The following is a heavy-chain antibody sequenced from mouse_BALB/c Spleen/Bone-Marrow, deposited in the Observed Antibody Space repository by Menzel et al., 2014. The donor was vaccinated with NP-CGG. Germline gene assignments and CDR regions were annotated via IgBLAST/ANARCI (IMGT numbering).Heavy chain of an antibody. D-gene: IGHD1-1*01. CDR2: IRNKPNGYTT. CDR1: GFTFTDYY. V-gene: IGHV7-3*02. J-gene: IGHJ2*01. Sequence: EVKLVESGGGLVPPGGSLRLSCATSGFTFTDYYMSWVRQPPGKALEWLGFIRNKPNGYTTEYSASVKGRFTISRDNSQSILYLQMNTLRVEDSATYYCTRDMGLLRFDYWGQGTTLTVSS. CDR3: TRDMGLLRFDY.